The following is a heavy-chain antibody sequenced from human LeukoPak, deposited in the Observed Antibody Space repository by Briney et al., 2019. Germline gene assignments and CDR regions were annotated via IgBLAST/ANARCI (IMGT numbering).Heavy chain of an antibody. CDR2: ISASGGST. Sequence: GGSLRLSCAASGFTFSSSAMSWVRQVPGKGLEWVSGISASGGSTYYADSVRGRFTISRDNSKNTLYLQMNSLRAEDTAVYYCARVVDYLSAFDIWGQGTMVTVSS. V-gene: IGHV3-23*01. CDR3: ARVVDYLSAFDI. J-gene: IGHJ3*02. D-gene: IGHD2-15*01. CDR1: GFTFSSSA.